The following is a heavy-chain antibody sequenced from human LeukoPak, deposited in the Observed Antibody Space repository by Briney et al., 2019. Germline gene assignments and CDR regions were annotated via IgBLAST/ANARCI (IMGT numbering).Heavy chain of an antibody. J-gene: IGHJ4*02. Sequence: SETLSLTCAVYGGSFSGYYWGWIRQPPGKGPEWIGEINHSGSTNNNPSLKSRVTISVDTSKNQFSLKLSSVTAADTAVYYCARLIGEMATMDTDYWGQGTLVTVSS. D-gene: IGHD5-24*01. CDR2: INHSGST. CDR1: GGSFSGYY. CDR3: ARLIGEMATMDTDY. V-gene: IGHV4-34*01.